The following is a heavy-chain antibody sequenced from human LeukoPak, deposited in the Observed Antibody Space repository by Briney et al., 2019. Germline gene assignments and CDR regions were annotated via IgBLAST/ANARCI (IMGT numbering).Heavy chain of an antibody. D-gene: IGHD1-26*01. V-gene: IGHV3-15*01. Sequence: GGSLRLSCAASGFTFSSYAMHWVRQAPGKGLEWVGRIRTKIEGETTDYAAPVKGRFTISRDDSKTTLYLHMNSLQTEDSAVYYCTTERNWELLRPYGLDIWGQGTAVTVSS. CDR2: IRTKIEGETT. J-gene: IGHJ6*02. CDR3: TTERNWELLRPYGLDI. CDR1: GFTFSSYA.